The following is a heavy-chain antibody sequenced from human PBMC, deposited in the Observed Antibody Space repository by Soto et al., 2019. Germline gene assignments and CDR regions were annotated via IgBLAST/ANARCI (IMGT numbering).Heavy chain of an antibody. CDR3: ARAGGYCSGGSCYLIDY. V-gene: IGHV4-61*01. CDR1: GGSVSSGSYY. D-gene: IGHD2-15*01. J-gene: IGHJ4*02. Sequence: QVQLQESGPGLVKPSETLSLTCTVSGGSVSSGSYYWSWIRQPPGKGLEWIGYIYYSGSTNYNPSLKSRVPISVDTSKNPFSLKLSSVTAADTAVYYCARAGGYCSGGSCYLIDYWGQGTLVTVSS. CDR2: IYYSGST.